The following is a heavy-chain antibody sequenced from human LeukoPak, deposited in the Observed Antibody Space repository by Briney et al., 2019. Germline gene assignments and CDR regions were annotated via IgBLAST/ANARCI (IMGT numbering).Heavy chain of an antibody. CDR3: ARGSSGWYYFDY. CDR2: ISSSSSYI. D-gene: IGHD6-19*01. V-gene: IGHV3-21*01. CDR1: GFTFSTYI. Sequence: GSLRLSCAASGFTFSTYIMNWVRQAPGKGLEWVSSISSSSSYIYYADSVKGRFTISRDSAKNSLYLQMNSLRAEDTAVYYCARGSSGWYYFDYWGQGTLVTVSS. J-gene: IGHJ4*02.